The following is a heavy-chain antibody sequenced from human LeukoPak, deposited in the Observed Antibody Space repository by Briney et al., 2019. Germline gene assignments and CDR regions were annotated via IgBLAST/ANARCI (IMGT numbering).Heavy chain of an antibody. D-gene: IGHD6-13*01. CDR3: AGIAAAGTGFDP. Sequence: ASVKVSCKASGYTFTSYGISWVRQATGQGLEWMGWISAYNGNTNYAQKLQGRLTMTTDTSTSTAYIELRSLRSDDTAVYYCAGIAAAGTGFDPWGQGTLVSVFS. CDR2: ISAYNGNT. V-gene: IGHV1-18*01. CDR1: GYTFTSYG. J-gene: IGHJ5*02.